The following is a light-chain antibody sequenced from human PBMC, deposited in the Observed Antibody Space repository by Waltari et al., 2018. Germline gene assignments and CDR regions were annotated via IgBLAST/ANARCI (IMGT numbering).Light chain of an antibody. CDR3: QQYKNWPWT. J-gene: IGKJ1*01. CDR2: GAS. V-gene: IGKV3-15*01. CDR1: QSVSTN. Sequence: EIVMTQSPATLSVSPGERATLSCRASQSVSTNLAWYQQKPGQAPRLLIYGASTRATGIPARLSGSGSGTEFTLTISSLQSEDFALYYCQQYKNWPWTFGQGTKVEIK.